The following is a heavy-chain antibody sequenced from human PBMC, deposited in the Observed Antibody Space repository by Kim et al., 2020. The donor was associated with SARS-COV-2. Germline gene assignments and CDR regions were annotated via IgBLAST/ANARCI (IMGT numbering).Heavy chain of an antibody. D-gene: IGHD5-12*01. V-gene: IGHV3-49*03. Sequence: GGSLRLSCTASGFTFGDYAMSWFRQAPGKGLEWVGFSRSKAYGGTTEYAASVKGRFTISRDDSKSIAYLQMNSLKTEDTAVYYCTRDLDGYTVDAFDIWGQGTMVTVSS. J-gene: IGHJ3*02. CDR1: GFTFGDYA. CDR3: TRDLDGYTVDAFDI. CDR2: SRSKAYGGTT.